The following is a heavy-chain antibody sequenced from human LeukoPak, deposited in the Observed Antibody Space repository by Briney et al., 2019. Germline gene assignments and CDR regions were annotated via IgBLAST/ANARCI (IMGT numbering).Heavy chain of an antibody. Sequence: GGSLRLSFAASGFTFSSYWMSWVRQAPGKGLEWVANIKQDGSEKYYVDPVKGRLTISRDNAKNSLYLQMNSLRAEDTAVYYCARSYGDYADYWGQGTLVTVSS. J-gene: IGHJ4*01. CDR1: GFTFSSYW. D-gene: IGHD4-17*01. V-gene: IGHV3-7*03. CDR2: IKQDGSEK. CDR3: ARSYGDYADY.